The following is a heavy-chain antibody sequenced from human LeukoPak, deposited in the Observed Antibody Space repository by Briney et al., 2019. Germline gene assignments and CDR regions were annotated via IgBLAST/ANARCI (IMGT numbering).Heavy chain of an antibody. V-gene: IGHV3-33*01. J-gene: IGHJ4*01. CDR3: ARGFLDFDF. D-gene: IGHD3-3*01. CDR1: GFTFSRFN. Sequence: GGSLRLSCVAAGFTFSRFNMHWVRQAPGKGLEWVALIWYDGTDTYYADAVKGRFTISRDDSKNTVYLQMNSLRAEDTAFYYCARGFLDFDFWGHGTLVTVSS. CDR2: IWYDGTDT.